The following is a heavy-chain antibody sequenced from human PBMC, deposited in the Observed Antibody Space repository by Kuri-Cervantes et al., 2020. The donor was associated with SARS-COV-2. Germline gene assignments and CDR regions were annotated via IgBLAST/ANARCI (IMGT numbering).Heavy chain of an antibody. J-gene: IGHJ6*03. CDR1: GFTVSRNY. CDR2: IWYDGSNK. Sequence: GGSLRLSCAASGFTVSRNYMKWVRQAPGKGLEWVAVIWYDGSNKYYADSVKGRFTISRDNSKNTLYLQMNSLRAEDTAVYYCARAGLELRWGYYYYMDVWGKGTTVTVSS. V-gene: IGHV3-33*08. CDR3: ARAGLELRWGYYYYMDV. D-gene: IGHD1-7*01.